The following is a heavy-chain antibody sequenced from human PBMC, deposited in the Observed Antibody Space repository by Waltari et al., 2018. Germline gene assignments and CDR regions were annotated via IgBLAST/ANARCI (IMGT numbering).Heavy chain of an antibody. CDR2: FDPEDGET. V-gene: IGHV1-24*01. J-gene: IGHJ5*02. D-gene: IGHD6-13*01. CDR3: ATLGAAGTRELP. CDR1: GYTLTELS. Sequence: QVQLVQSGAEVKKPGASVKVSCQVSGYTLTELSLHWVRQAPGKGLEWMGGFDPEDGETIYAQKFQGRVTMTEDTSTDTAYMELSSLRSEDTAVYYCATLGAAGTRELPWGQGTLVTVSS.